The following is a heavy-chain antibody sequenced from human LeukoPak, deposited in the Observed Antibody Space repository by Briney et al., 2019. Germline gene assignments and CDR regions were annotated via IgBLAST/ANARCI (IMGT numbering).Heavy chain of an antibody. CDR3: ARSEYYDFWSGFNWFDP. CDR1: GGSFSGYY. D-gene: IGHD3-3*01. CDR2: INHSGST. V-gene: IGHV4-34*01. Sequence: SETLSLTCAVYGGSFSGYYWSWIRQPPGKGLEWIGEINHSGSTNYNPFLKSRVTISVDTSKNQFSLKLSSVTAADTAVYYCARSEYYDFWSGFNWFDPWGQGTLVTVSS. J-gene: IGHJ5*02.